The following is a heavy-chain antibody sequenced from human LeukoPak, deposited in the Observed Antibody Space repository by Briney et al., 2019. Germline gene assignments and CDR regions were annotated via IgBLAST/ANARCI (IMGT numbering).Heavy chain of an antibody. Sequence: GGSLRLSCAASGFTFSSYGMHWVRRAPGKGLEGVAIIWYDGSNKYYADSVKGRFTISRDNSKNTLYLQMNSLRAEATAAYYCARDNYSGYGGYFDYWGQGTLVTVSS. V-gene: IGHV3-33*01. CDR1: GFTFSSYG. CDR2: IWYDGSNK. CDR3: ARDNYSGYGGYFDY. D-gene: IGHD5-12*01. J-gene: IGHJ4*02.